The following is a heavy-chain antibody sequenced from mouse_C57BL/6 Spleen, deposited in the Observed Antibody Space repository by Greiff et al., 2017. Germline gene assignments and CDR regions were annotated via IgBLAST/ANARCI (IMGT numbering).Heavy chain of an antibody. J-gene: IGHJ2*01. V-gene: IGHV1-26*01. D-gene: IGHD1-1*01. Sequence: VQLQQSGPELVKPGASVKISCKASGYTFTDYYMNWVKQSHGKSLEWIGDINPNNGGTSYNQKFKGKATLTVDKSSSTAYMELRSLTSEDSAVXYCARSITTDYWGQGTTLTVSS. CDR2: INPNNGGT. CDR1: GYTFTDYY. CDR3: ARSITTDY.